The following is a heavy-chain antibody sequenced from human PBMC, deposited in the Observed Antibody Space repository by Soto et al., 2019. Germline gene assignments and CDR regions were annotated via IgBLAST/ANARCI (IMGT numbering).Heavy chain of an antibody. CDR1: GYTFTSYG. D-gene: IGHD1-1*01. J-gene: IGHJ4*02. CDR3: ARGRYGDY. V-gene: IGHV1-18*01. CDR2: ISAHNDNT. Sequence: QVHLVQSGAEVRKPGASVKVSCKGSGYTFTSYGIAWVRQAPGQGLEWMGWISAHNDNTNYAQKVKGRVTVTRDTPTSTAYMELRNLRSDDTAVYYCARGRYGDYWGQGALVTVSS.